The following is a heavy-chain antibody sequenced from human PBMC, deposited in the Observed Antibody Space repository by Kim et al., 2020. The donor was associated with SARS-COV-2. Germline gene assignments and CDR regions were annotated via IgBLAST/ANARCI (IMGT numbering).Heavy chain of an antibody. J-gene: IGHJ4*02. V-gene: IGHV4-59*13. D-gene: IGHD2-15*01. Sequence: SETLSLTCTVSGGSITNYFWSWIRQPPGKGLEWIGHIYYSGSTNYNPSLKLRVTISVDTSKNQFSLKLSSVTAADTAVYYCARAPWLLPAYGGQGTLVTVSS. CDR2: IYYSGST. CDR1: GGSITNYF. CDR3: ARAPWLLPAY.